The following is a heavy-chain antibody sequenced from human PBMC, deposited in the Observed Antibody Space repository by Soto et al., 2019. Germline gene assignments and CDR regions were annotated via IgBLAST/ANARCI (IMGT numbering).Heavy chain of an antibody. V-gene: IGHV6-1*01. D-gene: IGHD6-13*01. CDR1: GDSVSSNSAA. J-gene: IGHJ3*02. CDR2: TYYRSKWNN. CDR3: ARDHSAAAGTAFDI. Sequence: SETLSLTCALSGDSVSSNSAAWNWIRQSPSRGLEWLGRTYYRSKWNNDYAVSAKRRITINPDTSTNQFSLLLNSVTPEDAAVYCGARDHSAAAGTAFDIWGQGTMVTVSS.